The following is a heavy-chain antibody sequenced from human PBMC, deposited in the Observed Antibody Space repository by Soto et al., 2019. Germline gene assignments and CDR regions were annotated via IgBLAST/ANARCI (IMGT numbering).Heavy chain of an antibody. V-gene: IGHV4-59*13. CDR2: IYYSGST. CDR1: GGSISSYY. D-gene: IGHD6-13*01. CDR3: AAGEASSRNLAPYYLDF. J-gene: IGHJ4*02. Sequence: SETLSLTCTVSGGSISSYYWSWIRQPPGKGLEWIGYIYYSGSTNYNPSLRSRVTISEDTSKNQFSLKLLSVTTADTAVYFCAAGEASSRNLAPYYLDFWGQGTLVTVSS.